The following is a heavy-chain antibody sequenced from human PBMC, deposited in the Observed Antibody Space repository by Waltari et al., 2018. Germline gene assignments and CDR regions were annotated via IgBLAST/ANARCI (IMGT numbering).Heavy chain of an antibody. CDR2: ISYDGSNK. D-gene: IGHD3-9*01. V-gene: IGHV3-30-3*01. Sequence: QVQLVESGGGVVQPGRSLRLSCAASGFTFSSYAMPWLRQAPGTGLEWVAVISYDGSNKYYADSVKGRFTISRDNSKNTLYLQMNSLRAEDTAVYYCARDGDDILTGYYNHFDYWGQGTLVTVSS. CDR1: GFTFSSYA. CDR3: ARDGDDILTGYYNHFDY. J-gene: IGHJ4*02.